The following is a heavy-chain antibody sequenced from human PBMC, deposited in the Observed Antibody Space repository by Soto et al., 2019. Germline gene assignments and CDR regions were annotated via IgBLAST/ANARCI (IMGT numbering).Heavy chain of an antibody. Sequence: SETLSLTCTVSGASIRTGGYYWSWIRQRPGKGLEWIAYIFYTGSDYYNPSLESRLSISIDRYKNQFSLELRSVSVADTAVYYCARDSKEYPEIWGKGTRVT. CDR2: IFYTGSD. J-gene: IGHJ4*02. CDR1: GASIRTGGYY. CDR3: ARDSKEYPEI. V-gene: IGHV4-31*03. D-gene: IGHD2-2*02.